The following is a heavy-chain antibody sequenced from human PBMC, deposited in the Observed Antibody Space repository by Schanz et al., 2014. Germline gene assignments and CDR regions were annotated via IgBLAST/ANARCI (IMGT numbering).Heavy chain of an antibody. Sequence: QVQLVQSGAEVKKPGASVKVSCKASGYTFVSYSMHWVRQAAGQGLEWMGIINPSGGGTTYAQKCQGRVTLTTDTSTSTAYMELNSLNSDDTAHYYCTRGGYSYALSAFDIWGQGTMVTVSS. CDR2: INPSGGGT. CDR1: GYTFVSYS. D-gene: IGHD5-18*01. CDR3: TRGGYSYALSAFDI. V-gene: IGHV1-46*01. J-gene: IGHJ3*02.